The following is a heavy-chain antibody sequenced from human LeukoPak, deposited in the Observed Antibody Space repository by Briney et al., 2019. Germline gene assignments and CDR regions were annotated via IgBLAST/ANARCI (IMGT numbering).Heavy chain of an antibody. V-gene: IGHV1-2*02. CDR2: INPNSGGI. D-gene: IGHD3-22*01. CDR1: GYTLTGYY. CDR3: ASDPYYYDSSGYQYYFDY. Sequence: ASVKVSCKASGYTLTGYYMHWVRQAPGQGLEWMGWINPNSGGINYAQKFQGRVTMTRDTSISTAYMELSRLRSDDTAVYYCASDPYYYDSSGYQYYFDYWGQGTLVTVSS. J-gene: IGHJ4*02.